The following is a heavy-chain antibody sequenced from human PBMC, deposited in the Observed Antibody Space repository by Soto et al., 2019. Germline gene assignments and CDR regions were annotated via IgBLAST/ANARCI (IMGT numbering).Heavy chain of an antibody. CDR1: GFTFSSYA. J-gene: IGHJ4*02. CDR3: AKEYGRLDY. D-gene: IGHD4-17*01. V-gene: IGHV3-23*01. Sequence: SGGSLRLSCAASGFTFSSYAMSWVRQAPGKGLEWVSAISSSGYTNYADSVKGRFTISRDNAKNSLYLQMNSLRAEDTAVYYCAKEYGRLDYWGQGTLVTVSS. CDR2: ISSSGYT.